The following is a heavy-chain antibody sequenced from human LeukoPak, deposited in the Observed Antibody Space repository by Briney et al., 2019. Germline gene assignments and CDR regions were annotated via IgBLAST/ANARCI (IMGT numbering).Heavy chain of an antibody. CDR3: ARLRRNSDSSGYYYYYDY. CDR1: GYTFSSFS. J-gene: IGHJ4*02. D-gene: IGHD3-22*01. Sequence: PGGSLRLSCVASGYTFSSFSINWVRQAPGKGLEWVSSISVRSNYIYYADSVRDRFSISRDDARNSLYLQMDSLRGDDTAVYYCARLRRNSDSSGYYYYYDYWGQGTLVTVSS. V-gene: IGHV3-21*01. CDR2: ISVRSNYI.